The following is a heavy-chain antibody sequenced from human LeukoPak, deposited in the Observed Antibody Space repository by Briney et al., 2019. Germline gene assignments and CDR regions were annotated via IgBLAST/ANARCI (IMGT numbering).Heavy chain of an antibody. Sequence: GGSLRLSCAASGFTFSSYVMTWVRQAPGKGLEWVSTISGNGDNTHYADSVKGRFTIPRDNSKNTLFLQMDSLRAEDTAVYYCAKDSGYDYVSAFDIWGQGTMVSVSS. J-gene: IGHJ3*02. CDR3: AKDSGYDYVSAFDI. V-gene: IGHV3-23*01. CDR2: ISGNGDNT. D-gene: IGHD5-12*01. CDR1: GFTFSSYV.